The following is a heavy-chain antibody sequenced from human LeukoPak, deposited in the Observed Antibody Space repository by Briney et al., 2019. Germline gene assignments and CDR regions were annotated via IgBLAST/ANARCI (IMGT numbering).Heavy chain of an antibody. Sequence: GESLKISCKGSGYSFTTYWIGWVRQMPGKGLEWMGIIYPVDSDTRYSPSFQGQVTISADKSISTAYLQWSSLKASDTAMYYCARPGQLGEYTPYYFDYWGQGTLVTVSS. V-gene: IGHV5-51*01. CDR2: IYPVDSDT. CDR1: GYSFTTYW. J-gene: IGHJ4*02. CDR3: ARPGQLGEYTPYYFDY. D-gene: IGHD3-16*01.